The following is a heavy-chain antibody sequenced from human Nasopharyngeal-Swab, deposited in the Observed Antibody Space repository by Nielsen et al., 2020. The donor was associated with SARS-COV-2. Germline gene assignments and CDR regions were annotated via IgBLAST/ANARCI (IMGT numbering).Heavy chain of an antibody. Sequence: ASVKVSCKVSGYTLTELSMHWVRQAPGKGLEWMGGFDPEDGETIYAQKFQGRVTMTEDTSTDTAYMELNSLRSEDTAVYYCATAPPMVVTPPWWFDPWGQGALVTVSS. CDR3: ATAPPMVVTPPWWFDP. CDR2: FDPEDGET. D-gene: IGHD4-23*01. J-gene: IGHJ5*02. V-gene: IGHV1-24*01. CDR1: GYTLTELS.